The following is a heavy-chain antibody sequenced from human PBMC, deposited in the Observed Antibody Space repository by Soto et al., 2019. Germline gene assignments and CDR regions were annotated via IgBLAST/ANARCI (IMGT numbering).Heavy chain of an antibody. Sequence: EVQLVESGGGLVQPGESLRLSCAASGFTFDYYWMHWVCQAPGKGLVWVSRVHSDGTTTTYADSVKGRFTISRDNARNTVSLQMSSLRAEDTAIYYCARGDRGGFDLWGHGTVVTVSS. CDR2: VHSDGTTT. CDR3: ARGDRGGFDL. CDR1: GFTFDYYW. D-gene: IGHD3-10*01. V-gene: IGHV3-74*01. J-gene: IGHJ3*01.